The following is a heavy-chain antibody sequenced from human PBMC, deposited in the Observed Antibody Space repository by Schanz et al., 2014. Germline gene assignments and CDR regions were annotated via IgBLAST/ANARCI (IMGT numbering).Heavy chain of an antibody. Sequence: QVQLVESGGGVVQPGRSLRLSCAASGFTFSDYYMSWIRQAPGKGLEWVSDISSGSSYANYADSVKGRFTVSRDNARNSLYLHMNTLGAEDTAVYYCARDGDRFYHNYYMDVWGKGTTVTVSS. J-gene: IGHJ6*03. CDR3: ARDGDRFYHNYYMDV. D-gene: IGHD4-17*01. V-gene: IGHV3-11*06. CDR1: GFTFSDYY. CDR2: ISSGSSYA.